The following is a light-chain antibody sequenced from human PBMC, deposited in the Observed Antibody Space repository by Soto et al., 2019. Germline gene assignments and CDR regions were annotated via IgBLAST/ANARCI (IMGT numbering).Light chain of an antibody. CDR3: SSFAGSNNLV. V-gene: IGLV2-8*01. Sequence: QSLLTQPPSTSGSPGQSVTISCTGTSSDVGGYNYVSWYQQYPCKAPKLIIFEVNKRPSGVPDRFSGSKSGNTASLTVSGLQADDEADYYCSSFAGSNNLVFGGGTTLTVL. CDR2: EVN. CDR1: SSDVGGYNY. J-gene: IGLJ3*02.